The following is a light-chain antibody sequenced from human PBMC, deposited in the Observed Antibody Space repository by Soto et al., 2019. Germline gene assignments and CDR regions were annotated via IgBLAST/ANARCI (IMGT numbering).Light chain of an antibody. CDR3: QQRSSWTLT. V-gene: IGKV3-11*01. J-gene: IGKJ4*01. CDR2: DAS. Sequence: EIVLTQSPATLSLSPGERATLSCRASQSVGSYLAWYQQKPGQAPRLLIYDASNRATGIPARFSGSGSGTDFILTISALDPDDFALYYCQQRSSWTLTFGGGTEVEIK. CDR1: QSVGSY.